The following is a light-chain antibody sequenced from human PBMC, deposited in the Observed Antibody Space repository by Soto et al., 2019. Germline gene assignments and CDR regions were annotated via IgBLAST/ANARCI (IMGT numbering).Light chain of an antibody. Sequence: EIGLTQSPGTLSLSPGERATLSCRASQSVSSSYLAWYQQKPGQAPRLLIYGASSRATGIPDRFSGSGSGRDFALTISRLEPEDFAVYYCQQYGSSPPSTCAQGTRLEIK. V-gene: IGKV3-20*01. CDR1: QSVSSSY. CDR3: QQYGSSPPST. J-gene: IGKJ5*01. CDR2: GAS.